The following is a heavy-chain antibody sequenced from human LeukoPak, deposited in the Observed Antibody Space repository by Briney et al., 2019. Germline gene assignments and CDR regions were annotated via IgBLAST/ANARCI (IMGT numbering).Heavy chain of an antibody. CDR1: GGSISSGGYY. D-gene: IGHD3-22*01. J-gene: IGHJ4*02. CDR3: ARGGGYYDSSGYLTAD. Sequence: SQTLSLTCTASGGSISSGGYYWSWIRQHPGKGLEWIGYIYYSGSTYYNPSLKSRVTISVDTSKNQFSLKLSSVTAADTAVYYCARGGGYYDSSGYLTADWGQGTLVTVSS. CDR2: IYYSGST. V-gene: IGHV4-31*03.